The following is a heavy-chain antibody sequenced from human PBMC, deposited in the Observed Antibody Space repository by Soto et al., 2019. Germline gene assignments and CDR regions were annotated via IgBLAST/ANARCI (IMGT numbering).Heavy chain of an antibody. CDR2: IYYSGST. J-gene: IGHJ4*02. CDR3: ARAGGYSSSWVYFDY. D-gene: IGHD6-13*01. Sequence: PSETLSLTCTVSGGSISSYYWNWIRQPPGKGLEWIGFIYYSGSTNYNPSLKSRVTISVDTSKNQFSQKLSSVTAADTAVYYCARAGGYSSSWVYFDYWGQGTLVTVSS. V-gene: IGHV4-59*01. CDR1: GGSISSYY.